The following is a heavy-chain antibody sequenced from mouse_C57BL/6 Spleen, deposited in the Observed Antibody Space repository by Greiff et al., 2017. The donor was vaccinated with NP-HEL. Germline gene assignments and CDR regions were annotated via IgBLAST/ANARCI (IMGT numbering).Heavy chain of an antibody. CDR1: GYTFTSYG. J-gene: IGHJ3*01. D-gene: IGHD3-2*02. V-gene: IGHV1-81*01. CDR2: IYPRSGNT. Sequence: VKLQESGAELARPGASVKLSCKASGYTFTSYGISWVKQRTGQGLEWIGEIYPRSGNTYYNEKFKGKATLTADKSSSTAYMELRSLTSEDSAVYFCAREEVTAQATAYWGQGTLVTVSA. CDR3: AREEVTAQATAY.